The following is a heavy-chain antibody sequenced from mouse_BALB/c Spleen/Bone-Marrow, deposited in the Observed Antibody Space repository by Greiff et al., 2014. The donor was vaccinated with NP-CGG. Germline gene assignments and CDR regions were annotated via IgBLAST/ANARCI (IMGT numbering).Heavy chain of an antibody. CDR3: SRSDDGFPYSFGY. CDR1: GYTFTSYD. Sequence: LQESGPELVKPGALVKISCKASGYTFTSYDINWVKQRPGQGLEWIGWVYPGDGSTKYNEKFKGKATLTADKSSSTAYMQLSSLTSESSAVYFCSRSDDGFPYSFGYWGLGTTLTVSS. J-gene: IGHJ2*01. CDR2: VYPGDGST. D-gene: IGHD2-3*01. V-gene: IGHV1S33*01.